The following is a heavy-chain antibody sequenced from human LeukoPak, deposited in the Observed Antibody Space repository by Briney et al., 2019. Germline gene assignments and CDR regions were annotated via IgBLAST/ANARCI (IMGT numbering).Heavy chain of an antibody. V-gene: IGHV3-23*01. CDR3: ARSGGMYYYDSSGYYYFDY. CDR2: ISDSGDST. D-gene: IGHD3-22*01. J-gene: IGHJ4*02. Sequence: GGSLRLSCAASGFAFSSQAMGWVRQAPGKGLEWVSVISDSGDSTYYADSVKGRFTISRDNAKNSLYLQMNSLRDEDTAVYYCARSGGMYYYDSSGYYYFDYWGQGTRVTVSS. CDR1: GFAFSSQA.